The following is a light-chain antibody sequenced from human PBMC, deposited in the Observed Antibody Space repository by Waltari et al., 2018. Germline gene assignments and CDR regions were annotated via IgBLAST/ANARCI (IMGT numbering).Light chain of an antibody. Sequence: QSALTQPPSASGSLGQSVTIPCTGTSSDIGDSDYVSWYQQYPGQAPTVIIYEVTKRPSGVPDRFSGTKSGTTASLTVSGLQAGDEADYYCSAYSGTTNPYVFGTGTTVIVL. V-gene: IGLV2-8*01. CDR3: SAYSGTTNPYV. CDR2: EVT. CDR1: SSDIGDSDY. J-gene: IGLJ1*01.